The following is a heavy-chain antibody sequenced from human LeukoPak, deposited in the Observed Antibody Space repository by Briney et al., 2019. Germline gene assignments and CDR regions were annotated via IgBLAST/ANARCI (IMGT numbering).Heavy chain of an antibody. Sequence: SETLSLTCTVSGGSISSSSYYWGWIRQPPGKGLEWIGSIYYSGSTYYNPSLKSRVTISVDTSKNQFSLKLSSVTAADTAVYYCASETELYIDYWGQGTLVTVSS. D-gene: IGHD1-26*01. CDR3: ASETELYIDY. CDR2: IYYSGST. CDR1: GGSISSSSYY. J-gene: IGHJ4*02. V-gene: IGHV4-39*07.